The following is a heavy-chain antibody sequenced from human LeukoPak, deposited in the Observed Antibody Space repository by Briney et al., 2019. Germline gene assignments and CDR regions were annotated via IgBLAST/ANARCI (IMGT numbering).Heavy chain of an antibody. D-gene: IGHD3-10*01. CDR1: GGSFSDYY. V-gene: IGHV4-59*08. CDR3: ARLLYYGSGSYYNNPNYYYGMDV. J-gene: IGHJ6*02. Sequence: SETLSLTCAVYGGSFSDYYWSWIRQPPGKGLEWIGYIYYSGSTNYNPSLKSRVTISVDTSKNQFSLKLSSVTAADTAVYYCARLLYYGSGSYYNNPNYYYGMDVWGQGTTVTVSS. CDR2: IYYSGST.